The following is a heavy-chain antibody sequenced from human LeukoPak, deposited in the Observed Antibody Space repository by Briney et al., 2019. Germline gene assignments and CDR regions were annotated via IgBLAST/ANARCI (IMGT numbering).Heavy chain of an antibody. V-gene: IGHV3-48*01. J-gene: IGHJ4*02. Sequence: GGSLRLSCAASGFTFSSYSMNWVRQAPGKGLEWVSYISSSSSTIYYADSVKGRFTISRDNAKNSLYLQMNSLRAEDTAVYYCARIPLWFGELLPFDYWGQGTLVTVSS. D-gene: IGHD3-10*01. CDR3: ARIPLWFGELLPFDY. CDR1: GFTFSSYS. CDR2: ISSSSSTI.